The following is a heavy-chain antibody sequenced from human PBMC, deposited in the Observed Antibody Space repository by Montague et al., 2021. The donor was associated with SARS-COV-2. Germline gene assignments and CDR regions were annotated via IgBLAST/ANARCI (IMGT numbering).Heavy chain of an antibody. CDR2: ISSTGST. Sequence: SETLSLTCSVSGDSFTYYYWSWIRQSPGKGLEWIGYISSTGSTNYNPSFKSRFTISLDTSENQFSLKVTSVTAADTAVYYCAREVVRAEGFDFWGHGTLVTVSS. CDR1: GDSFTYYY. CDR3: AREVVRAEGFDF. V-gene: IGHV4-59*01. D-gene: IGHD3-10*02. J-gene: IGHJ4*03.